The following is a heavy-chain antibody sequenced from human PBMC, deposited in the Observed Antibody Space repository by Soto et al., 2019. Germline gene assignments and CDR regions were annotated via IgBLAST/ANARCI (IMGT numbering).Heavy chain of an antibody. Sequence: GGSLRLSCAASGFTFSSYAMSWVRQAPGKGLEWVSAISGSGGSTYYADSVKGRFTISRDNSKNTLYLQMNSLRAEDTAVYYCAHSNMIVVRIGAFDIWGQGTMVTVSS. CDR3: AHSNMIVVRIGAFDI. V-gene: IGHV3-23*01. CDR2: ISGSGGST. CDR1: GFTFSSYA. J-gene: IGHJ3*02. D-gene: IGHD3-22*01.